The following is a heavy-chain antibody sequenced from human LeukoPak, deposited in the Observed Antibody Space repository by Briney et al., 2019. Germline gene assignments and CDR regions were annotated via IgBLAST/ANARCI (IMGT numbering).Heavy chain of an antibody. V-gene: IGHV3-9*01. J-gene: IGHJ4*02. CDR2: ISWNSGSI. D-gene: IGHD3-10*01. Sequence: GRSLRLSCAASGFTFDDYAMHWVRQAPGKGLEWVSGISWNSGSIGYADSVKGRFTISRDNAKNSLYLQMNSLRAEDTAVYYCARDVTMVRGYYFDYWGQGTLVTVSS. CDR3: ARDVTMVRGYYFDY. CDR1: GFTFDDYA.